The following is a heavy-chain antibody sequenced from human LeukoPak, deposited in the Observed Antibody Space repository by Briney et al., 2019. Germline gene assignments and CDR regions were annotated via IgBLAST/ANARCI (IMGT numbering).Heavy chain of an antibody. D-gene: IGHD3-22*01. CDR2: ISGSGGST. CDR3: ATFRGSSGYYHG. CDR1: GFTFSSYA. V-gene: IGHV3-23*01. Sequence: QTGGSLRLPCAASGFTFSSYAMSWVRQAPGKGLEWVSAISGSGGSTYYADSVKGRFTISRDNSKNTLYLQMNSLRAEDTAVYYCATFRGSSGYYHGWGQGTLVTVSS. J-gene: IGHJ4*02.